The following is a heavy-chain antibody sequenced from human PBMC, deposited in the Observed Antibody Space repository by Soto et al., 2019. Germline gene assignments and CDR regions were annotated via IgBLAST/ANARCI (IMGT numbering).Heavy chain of an antibody. CDR2: IYYSGST. CDR1: GGTISSGDYY. J-gene: IGHJ5*02. D-gene: IGHD4-4*01. CDR3: ARDRGYSNYGYANWFDP. V-gene: IGHV4-30-4*01. Sequence: PSETLSLTCTVSGGTISSGDYYWSWLRKPPGKGLEWIGYIYYSGSTYYNPSLKSRVTISVDTSKNQFSLKPSSVTAADTAVYYCARDRGYSNYGYANWFDPWGQGTLVTVSS.